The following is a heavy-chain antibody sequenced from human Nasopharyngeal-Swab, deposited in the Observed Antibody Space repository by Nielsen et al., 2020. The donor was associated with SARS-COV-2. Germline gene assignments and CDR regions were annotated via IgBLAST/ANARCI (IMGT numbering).Heavy chain of an antibody. J-gene: IGHJ5*02. V-gene: IGHV1-18*04. Sequence: ASVKVSCKASGYTFTSYYMHWVRQAPGQGLEWMGWISAYNGNTNYAQKLQGRVTMTTDTSTSTAYMELRSLRSDDTAVYYCARNSPGYSYGYNWFDPWGQGTLVTVSS. CDR3: ARNSPGYSYGYNWFDP. D-gene: IGHD5-18*01. CDR1: GYTFTSYY. CDR2: ISAYNGNT.